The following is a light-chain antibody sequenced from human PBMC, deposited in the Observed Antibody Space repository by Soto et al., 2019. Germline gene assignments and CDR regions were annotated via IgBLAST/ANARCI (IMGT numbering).Light chain of an antibody. Sequence: DIQMTQSPSTLSASVGDRVTITCRASQSISSWLAWYQQKPGKAPNLLIYKASSLQSGVPSRFSGSGSGTEFTLTISSLQPDDCGTYYCQQYNDKWTFGQGTQVEIK. CDR2: KAS. J-gene: IGKJ1*01. CDR3: QQYNDKWT. V-gene: IGKV1-5*03. CDR1: QSISSW.